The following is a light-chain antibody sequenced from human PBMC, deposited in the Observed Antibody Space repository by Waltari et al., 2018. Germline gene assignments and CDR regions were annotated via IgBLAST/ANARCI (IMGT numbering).Light chain of an antibody. CDR1: QSISSW. V-gene: IGKV1-5*03. J-gene: IGKJ4*01. Sequence: DIQMTKSPSILSASVGDRVTITCRASQSISSWLAWYQQKPGKAPKLLIYKASILESGVPSRFSGSGSGTEFTLTISSLQPDDFATYYCQQYNSYSGTFGGGTKVEIK. CDR3: QQYNSYSGT. CDR2: KAS.